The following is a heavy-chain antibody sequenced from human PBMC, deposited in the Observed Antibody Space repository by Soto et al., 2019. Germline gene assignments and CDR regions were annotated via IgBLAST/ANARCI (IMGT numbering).Heavy chain of an antibody. Sequence: GGSLRLSCEVSGFTFSMYSMSWVRQSPGKGLEWVAKIPQDGVDGHYADSVKGRFIISRDNGKNSLHLQLNNLRAEDTAVYYCARDHLILPAHDFFYGSDVCGRGATGTVS. CDR1: GFTFSMYS. CDR3: ARDHLILPAHDFFYGSDV. CDR2: IPQDGVDG. J-gene: IGHJ6*02. V-gene: IGHV3-7*03. D-gene: IGHD2-21*02.